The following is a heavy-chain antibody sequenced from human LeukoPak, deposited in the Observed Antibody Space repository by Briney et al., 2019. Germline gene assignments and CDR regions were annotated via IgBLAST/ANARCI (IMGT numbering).Heavy chain of an antibody. J-gene: IGHJ3*02. CDR3: ARVDALDAFDI. V-gene: IGHV3-23*01. CDR1: GFTFSSYA. D-gene: IGHD2-2*01. Sequence: GGSLRLSCAASGFTFSSYAMSWVRQAPGKGLEWVSAISGSGDSTYYGDSVKGRFTISRDNSKNTLYLQMNSLRAEDTAVYYCARVDALDAFDIWGQGTMVTVSS. CDR2: ISGSGDST.